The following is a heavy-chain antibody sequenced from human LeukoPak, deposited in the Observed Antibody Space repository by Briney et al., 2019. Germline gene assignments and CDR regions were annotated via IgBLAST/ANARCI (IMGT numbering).Heavy chain of an antibody. CDR3: ARGISTVTEYYFAY. V-gene: IGHV4-59*01. CDR1: GGSISSYY. D-gene: IGHD4-17*01. Sequence: KPSETLSLTCTVSGGSISSYYWSWIRQPPGKGLEWIGYIYYSGSTNYNPSLKSRVTISVDTSKNQFSLKLSSVTAADTAVYYCARGISTVTEYYFAYWGQGTLVTVSS. J-gene: IGHJ4*02. CDR2: IYYSGST.